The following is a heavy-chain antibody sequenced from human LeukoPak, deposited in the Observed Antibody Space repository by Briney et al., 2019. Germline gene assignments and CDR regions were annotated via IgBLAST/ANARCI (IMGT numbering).Heavy chain of an antibody. CDR2: IRTYDANT. J-gene: IGHJ4*02. V-gene: IGHV1-18*01. CDR3: ARDPAIGYFDY. Sequence: ASVKVSCKASGYAFTNYGISWVRQAPGQGLEWMGWIRTYDANTIYAQQLKGRVTMTTDTSTSTAYMELRSLRSDDTGVYYCARDPAIGYFDYWGQGTLVTVSS. CDR1: GYAFTNYG.